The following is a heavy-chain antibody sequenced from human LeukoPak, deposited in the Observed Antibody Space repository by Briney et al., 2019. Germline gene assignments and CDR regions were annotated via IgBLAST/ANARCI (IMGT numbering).Heavy chain of an antibody. Sequence: ASVKVSCKASGYTFTSYYMHWVRQAPGQGLEWMGIINPSGGSTSYAQKFQGRVTMTRDMSTSTVYMELSSLRSEDTAVYYCARAPDRSRLERDGYGFWGQGTLVTVSS. J-gene: IGHJ4*02. V-gene: IGHV1-46*01. D-gene: IGHD5-24*01. CDR3: ARAPDRSRLERDGYGF. CDR1: GYTFTSYY. CDR2: INPSGGST.